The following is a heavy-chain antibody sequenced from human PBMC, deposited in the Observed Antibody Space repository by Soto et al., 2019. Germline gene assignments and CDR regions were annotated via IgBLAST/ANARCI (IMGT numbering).Heavy chain of an antibody. CDR2: IIPILGIA. V-gene: IGHV1-69*02. CDR3: ARVGATVTTEYYFDS. D-gene: IGHD4-17*01. J-gene: IGHJ4*02. CDR1: GGTFSSYT. Sequence: SVKVSCKASGGTFSSYTISWVRQAPGQGLEWMGRIIPILGIANYAQKFQGRVTITADKSTSTAYMELRSLRSDDTAVYYCARVGATVTTEYYFDSWGQGTLVTVSS.